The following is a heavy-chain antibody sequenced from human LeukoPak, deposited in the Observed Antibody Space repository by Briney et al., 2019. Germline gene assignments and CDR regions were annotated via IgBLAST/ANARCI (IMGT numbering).Heavy chain of an antibody. V-gene: IGHV1-18*01. D-gene: IGHD2-2*01. CDR3: ARAQGYCSSTSCLYFDY. CDR1: GYTFTSHG. J-gene: IGHJ4*02. CDR2: ISAYNGNT. Sequence: ASVKVSCKASGYTFTSHGISWVRQAPGQGLEWMGWISAYNGNTNYAQKLQGRVTMTTDTSTSTAYMELRSLRSDDTAVYYCARAQGYCSSTSCLYFDYWGQGTLVTVPS.